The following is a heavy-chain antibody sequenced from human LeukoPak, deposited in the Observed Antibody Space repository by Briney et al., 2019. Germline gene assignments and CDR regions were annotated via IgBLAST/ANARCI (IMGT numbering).Heavy chain of an antibody. J-gene: IGHJ5*02. V-gene: IGHV4-34*01. CDR1: GGSFSGFY. CDR3: ARGGGYCTNNVCPPWFDP. D-gene: IGHD2-8*01. Sequence: SETLSLTCSVYGGSFSGFYWNWIRQPPGKGLEWIGEISHSGSTHYSPSLKSRLSISVGPSKNQFSLKLSSVTAADTAVYYCARGGGYCTNNVCPPWFDPWGQGALVTVSS. CDR2: ISHSGST.